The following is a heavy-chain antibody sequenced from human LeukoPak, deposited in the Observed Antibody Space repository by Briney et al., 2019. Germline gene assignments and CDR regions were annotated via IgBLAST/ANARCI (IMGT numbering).Heavy chain of an antibody. CDR2: ISSSGSTI. CDR3: VREPRDGPAYYFDY. D-gene: IGHD1-14*01. Sequence: GGSLRLSCAASGFTFSSYEMNWVRQAPGKGLEWVSYISSSGSTIYYADSVRGRFTISRDNAKNSLYLQMNSLRAEDTAVYYCVREPRDGPAYYFDYWGQGTLDTVSS. V-gene: IGHV3-48*03. CDR1: GFTFSSYE. J-gene: IGHJ4*02.